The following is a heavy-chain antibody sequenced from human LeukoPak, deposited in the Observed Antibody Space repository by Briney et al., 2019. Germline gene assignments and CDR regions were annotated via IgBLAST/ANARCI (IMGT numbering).Heavy chain of an antibody. CDR1: GFTFSSYT. V-gene: IGHV3-23*01. CDR3: VGYYFDH. J-gene: IGHJ4*02. Sequence: GGSLRLSCAASGFTFSSYTMNWVRQAPGKGLEWVSDISDSGGSTYYADSVKGRFTISRDNSKNTLYLQMNTLRAEDTAVYYCVGYYFDHWGQGTLVTVSS. CDR2: ISDSGGST.